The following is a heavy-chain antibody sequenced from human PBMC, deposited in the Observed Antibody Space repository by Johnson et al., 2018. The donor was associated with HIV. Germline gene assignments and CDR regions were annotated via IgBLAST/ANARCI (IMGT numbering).Heavy chain of an antibody. CDR3: ARAPYNWNEGLFAAFDM. CDR1: GFIFSSYD. D-gene: IGHD1-20*01. Sequence: VQLVESGGGLVQPGRSLRLSCAASGFIFSSYDMHWVRQATGRGLEWVSGIGTAGDTFYADSVKGRFTISRDNAKKSLYLQMSSLRAEDTAVYYCARAPYNWNEGLFAAFDMWGRGTKVTVSS. J-gene: IGHJ3*02. CDR2: IGTAGDT. V-gene: IGHV3-13*01.